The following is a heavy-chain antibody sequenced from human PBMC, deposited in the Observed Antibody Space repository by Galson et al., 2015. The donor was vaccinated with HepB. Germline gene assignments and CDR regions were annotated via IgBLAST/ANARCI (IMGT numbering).Heavy chain of an antibody. Sequence: QSGAEVKKPGESLKISCKASGYTFTSYGISWVRQAPGQGLEWMGWISAYNGNTNYAQKLQGRVTMTTDTSTSTAYMELRSLRSDDTAVYYCARARLGLLRGTANWFDPWGQGTLVTVSS. J-gene: IGHJ5*02. CDR1: GYTFTSYG. CDR3: ARARLGLLRGTANWFDP. D-gene: IGHD1-7*01. V-gene: IGHV1-18*04. CDR2: ISAYNGNT.